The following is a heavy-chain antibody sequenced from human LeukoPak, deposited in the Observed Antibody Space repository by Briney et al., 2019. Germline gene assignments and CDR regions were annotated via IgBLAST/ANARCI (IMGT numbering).Heavy chain of an antibody. CDR2: IYYSGST. CDR1: GGSITNSSHY. CDR3: ARDGPEVLGYGNWFDP. V-gene: IGHV4-39*07. J-gene: IGHJ5*02. Sequence: ASETLSLTCTVSGGSITNSSHYWGWIRQPPGKGLEWIGYIYYSGSTYYNPSLKSRVTISVDRSRNQFSLKLSSVTAADTAVYYCARDGPEVLGYGNWFDPWGQGTLVTVSS. D-gene: IGHD6-13*01.